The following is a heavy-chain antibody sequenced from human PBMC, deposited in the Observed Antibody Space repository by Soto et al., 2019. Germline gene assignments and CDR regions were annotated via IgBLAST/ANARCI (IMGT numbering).Heavy chain of an antibody. D-gene: IGHD3-10*01. CDR3: ANGGYYGSGSFDY. V-gene: IGHV3-74*01. J-gene: IGHJ4*02. Sequence: EVQLVESGGGLVQPGGSLRLSCAASGFTFRSYWMHWVRQTPGKGLVWVSRINSDGSSTRYADSVKGRFTISRDNAKNKLYLQMNRLGAEDTAVYYCANGGYYGSGSFDYWGQGTLVTVSS. CDR1: GFTFRSYW. CDR2: INSDGSST.